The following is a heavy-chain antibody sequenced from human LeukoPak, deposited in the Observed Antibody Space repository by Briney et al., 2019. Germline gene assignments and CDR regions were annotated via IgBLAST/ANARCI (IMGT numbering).Heavy chain of an antibody. CDR1: GGTFSSYA. J-gene: IGHJ6*03. Sequence: SVKVSCKASGGTFSSYAISWVRQAPGQGLEWMGGIIPIFGTANYAQKLQGRVTITADESTSTAYMELSSLRSEDTAVYYCARDRAWVYSNPIYYYYYYMDVWGKGTTVTVSS. D-gene: IGHD6-13*01. CDR2: IIPIFGTA. V-gene: IGHV1-69*13. CDR3: ARDRAWVYSNPIYYYYYYMDV.